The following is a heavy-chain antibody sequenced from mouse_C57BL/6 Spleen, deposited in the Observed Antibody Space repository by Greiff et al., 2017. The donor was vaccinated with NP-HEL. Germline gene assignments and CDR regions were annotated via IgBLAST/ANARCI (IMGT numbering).Heavy chain of an antibody. CDR2: IRSKSSNYAT. CDR1: GFTFNTYA. V-gene: IGHV10-3*01. D-gene: IGHD1-1*01. Sequence: DVKLVESGGGLVQPKGSLKLSCAASGFTFNTYAMHWVRQAPGKGLEWVARIRSKSSNYATYYADSVKDRFTISRDDSQSMLYLQMNNLKTEDTAMYYCVREDYGSSHWYFDVWGTGTTVTVSS. CDR3: VREDYGSSHWYFDV. J-gene: IGHJ1*03.